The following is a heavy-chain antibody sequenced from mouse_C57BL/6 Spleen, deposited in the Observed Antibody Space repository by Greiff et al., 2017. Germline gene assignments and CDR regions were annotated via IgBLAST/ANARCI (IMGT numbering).Heavy chain of an antibody. CDR2: IDPNSGGT. CDR1: GYTFTSYW. CDR3: AREPITTVVAPGYAMDY. J-gene: IGHJ4*01. D-gene: IGHD1-1*01. Sequence: QVQLQQPGGELVKPGASVKLSCKASGYTFTSYWMHWVKQRPGRGLEWIGRIDPNSGGTKYNEKFKSKATLTVDKPSSTAYMQLSSLTSEDSAVYYCAREPITTVVAPGYAMDYWGQGTSVTVSS. V-gene: IGHV1-72*01.